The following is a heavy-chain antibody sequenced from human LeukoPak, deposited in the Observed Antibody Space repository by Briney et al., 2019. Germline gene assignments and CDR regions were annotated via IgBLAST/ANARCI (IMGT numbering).Heavy chain of an antibody. CDR3: ASTSLYLARLLGYYGMDV. CDR1: RYTLTELS. J-gene: IGHJ6*02. CDR2: MNPNSGNT. Sequence: GASVKVSCKVSRYTLTELSMHWVRQATGQGLEWMGWMNPNSGNTGYAQKFQGRVTMTRNTSISTAYMELSSLRSEDTAVYYCASTSLYLARLLGYYGMDVWGQGTTVTVSS. D-gene: IGHD3-16*02. V-gene: IGHV1-8*01.